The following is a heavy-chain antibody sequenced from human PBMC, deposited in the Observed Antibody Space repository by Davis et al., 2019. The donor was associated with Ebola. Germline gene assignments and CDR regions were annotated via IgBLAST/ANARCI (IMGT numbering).Heavy chain of an antibody. CDR1: GGSFSGYY. D-gene: IGHD3-10*01. CDR2: IYYSGST. J-gene: IGHJ4*02. Sequence: GSLRLSCAVYGGSFSGYYWSWIRQPPGKGLEWIGSIYYSGSTYYNPSLKSRVTISVDTSKNQFSLKLSSVTAADTAVYYCARSAWFGELPNYWGQGTLVTVSS. V-gene: IGHV4-34*01. CDR3: ARSAWFGELPNY.